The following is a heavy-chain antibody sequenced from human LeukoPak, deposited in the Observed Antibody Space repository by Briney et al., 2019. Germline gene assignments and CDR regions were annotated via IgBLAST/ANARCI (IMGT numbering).Heavy chain of an antibody. D-gene: IGHD3-3*01. CDR2: INHSGST. CDR1: GGSFSGHY. V-gene: IGHV4-34*01. Sequence: SETLSLTCAVYGGSFSGHYWSWIRQPPGKGVEWIGEINHSGSTNYNPSLESRVTISVDTSKNHFSLKLSSVTAADTAVYYCASGQYYDLWSGYYVDWGQGTLVTVSA. J-gene: IGHJ4*02. CDR3: ASGQYYDLWSGYYVD.